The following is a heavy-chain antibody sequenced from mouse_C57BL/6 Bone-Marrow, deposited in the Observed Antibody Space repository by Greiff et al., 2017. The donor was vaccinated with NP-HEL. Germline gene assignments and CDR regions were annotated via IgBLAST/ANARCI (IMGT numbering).Heavy chain of an antibody. CDR1: EYEFPSHD. Sequence: DVMLVESGGGLVQPGESLKLSCESNEYEFPSHDMSWVRKTPEKRLELVAAINSDGGSTYYPDTMERRFIISRDNTKKTLYLQMSSLRSEDTAVYYCARQTAQATSFDYWGQCTTLTVSS. D-gene: IGHD3-2*02. CDR3: ARQTAQATSFDY. CDR2: INSDGGST. V-gene: IGHV5-2*03. J-gene: IGHJ2*01.